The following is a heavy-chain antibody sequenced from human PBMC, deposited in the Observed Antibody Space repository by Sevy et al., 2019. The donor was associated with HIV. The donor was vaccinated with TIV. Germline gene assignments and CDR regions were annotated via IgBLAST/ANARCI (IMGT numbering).Heavy chain of an antibody. CDR2: FDPEDDET. CDR3: ALVGGWGRFDN. J-gene: IGHJ4*02. D-gene: IGHD6-19*01. Sequence: ASVKVSCKLSGYSLSELSIHWVRQAPGKGLEWMGGFDPEDDETIYAQKVQGRVTMTEDTSTDTAYMELSSLRSDDTALYYCALVGGWGRFDNWGQGTLVTVSS. V-gene: IGHV1-24*01. CDR1: GYSLSELS.